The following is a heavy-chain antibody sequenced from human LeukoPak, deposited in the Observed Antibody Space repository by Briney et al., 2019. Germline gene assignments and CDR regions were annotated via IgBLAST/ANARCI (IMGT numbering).Heavy chain of an antibody. Sequence: PGGSLRLSCAASGFTFSDYWMSWVRQAPGKGLQWVANIKQDGSEKYYVESVKGRFTISRDSAKKSLYLRMNSLRAEDTAVYYCAREEYSSGWSGPRYFDYWGQGTLLTVSS. D-gene: IGHD6-19*01. J-gene: IGHJ4*02. CDR3: AREEYSSGWSGPRYFDY. CDR1: GFTFSDYW. CDR2: IKQDGSEK. V-gene: IGHV3-7*01.